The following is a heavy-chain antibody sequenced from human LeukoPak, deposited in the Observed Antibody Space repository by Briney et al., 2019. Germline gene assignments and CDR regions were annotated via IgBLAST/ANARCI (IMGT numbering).Heavy chain of an antibody. V-gene: IGHV3-21*01. Sequence: TGGSLRLSCAASGFTFSSYSMNWVRQAPGKGLEWVSSISSSSSYIYYADSVKGRFTISRDNAKNSLYLQMNSLRAEDTAVYYCARDGSGVFDCWGQGTLVTVSS. CDR2: ISSSSSYI. CDR1: GFTFSSYS. D-gene: IGHD3-10*01. CDR3: ARDGSGVFDC. J-gene: IGHJ4*02.